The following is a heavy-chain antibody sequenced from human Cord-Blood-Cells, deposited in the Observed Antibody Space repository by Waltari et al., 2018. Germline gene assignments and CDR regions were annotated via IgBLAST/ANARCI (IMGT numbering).Heavy chain of an antibody. Sequence: QLQLQESGPGLVKPSETLSLTCTVSGGSISSSSYYWCWIRQPPGKGLEWIGSIYYSGSTYYNPSLESRVTISVDTSKNQFSLKLSSVTAADTAVYYCARQGRRDAFDIWGQGTMVTVSS. CDR3: ARQGRRDAFDI. V-gene: IGHV4-39*01. J-gene: IGHJ3*02. CDR2: IYYSGST. CDR1: GGSISSSSYY.